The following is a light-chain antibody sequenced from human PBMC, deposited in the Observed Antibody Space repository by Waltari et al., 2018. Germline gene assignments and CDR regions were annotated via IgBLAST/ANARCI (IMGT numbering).Light chain of an antibody. CDR1: QGISNS. CDR3: QQYYNSPRT. J-gene: IGKJ1*01. CDR2: DAS. V-gene: IGKV1-NL1*01. Sequence: IQMTQSPSSLSASVGDRVTITCRASQGISNSLAWYQQKPGKATKLLLHDASTLEGGVPSRFSGSGSRTDYTLTITSLQPEDFATYYCQQYYNSPRTFGQGTKVEIK.